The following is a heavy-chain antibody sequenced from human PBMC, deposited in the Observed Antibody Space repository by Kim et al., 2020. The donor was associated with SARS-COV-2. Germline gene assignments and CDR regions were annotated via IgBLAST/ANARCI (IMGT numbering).Heavy chain of an antibody. J-gene: IGHJ4*02. CDR3: AREGLGSYSL. Sequence: SETLSLTCAVSSDSFGHYYWNWIRQPAGKGLEWIGRIHTSGTISYSPSLRSRVTVSIDTSTKQFSLRLNSVTAADTAIYYCAREGLGSYSLWGRGTLVTVSS. D-gene: IGHD1-26*01. CDR1: SDSFGHYY. V-gene: IGHV4-4*07. CDR2: IHTSGTI.